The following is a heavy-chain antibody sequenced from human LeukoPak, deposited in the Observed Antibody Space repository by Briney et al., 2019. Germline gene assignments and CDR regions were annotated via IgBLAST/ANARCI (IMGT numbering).Heavy chain of an antibody. CDR2: IYYSGST. D-gene: IGHD2-2*01. Sequence: PSETLSLTCTVSGGSISSSSYYWGWIRQPPGKGLEWIGSIYYSGSTYHNPSLKSRVTISVDTSKNQFSLKLSSVTAADTAVYYCARHILVVPAAQSHYFDYWGQGTLVTVSS. CDR3: ARHILVVPAAQSHYFDY. V-gene: IGHV4-39*01. CDR1: GGSISSSSYY. J-gene: IGHJ4*02.